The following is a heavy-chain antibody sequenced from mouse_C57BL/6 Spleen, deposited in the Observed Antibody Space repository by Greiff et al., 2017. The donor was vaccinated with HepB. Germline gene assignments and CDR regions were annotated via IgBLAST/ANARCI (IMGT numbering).Heavy chain of an antibody. CDR3: ATRDYGSLSLDY. CDR1: GYTFTGYW. D-gene: IGHD1-1*01. J-gene: IGHJ2*01. Sequence: QVQLQQSGAELMKPGASVKLSCKATGYTFTGYWIEWVKQRPGHGLEWIGEILPGSGSTNYNAKFKGKATFTADTSSNTAYMQLSSLTTEDSAVYYCATRDYGSLSLDYWGQGTTLTVSS. CDR2: ILPGSGST. V-gene: IGHV1-9*01.